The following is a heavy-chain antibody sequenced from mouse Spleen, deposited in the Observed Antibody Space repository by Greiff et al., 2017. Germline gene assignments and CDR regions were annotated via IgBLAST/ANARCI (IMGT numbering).Heavy chain of an antibody. CDR1: GYAFSSSW. V-gene: IGHV1-82*01. J-gene: IGHJ4*01. Sequence: VQLQQSGPELVKPGASVKISCKASGYAFSSSWMNWVKQRPGKGLEWIGRIYPGDGDTNYNGKFKGKATLTADKSSSTAYMQLSSLTSEDSAVSFCSRFYYYYDGAMDYWGQGTSVTVSS. D-gene: IGHD2-4*01. CDR2: IYPGDGDT. CDR3: SRFYYYYDGAMDY.